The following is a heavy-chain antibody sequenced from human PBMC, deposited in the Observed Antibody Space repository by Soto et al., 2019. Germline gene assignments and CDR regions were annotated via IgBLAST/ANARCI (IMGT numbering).Heavy chain of an antibody. D-gene: IGHD1-1*01. CDR2: ISWSSDNV. CDR1: GFTFDDYG. V-gene: IGHV3-9*01. J-gene: IGHJ3*02. Sequence: GGSLRLSCAASGFTFDDYGMHWVRQAPGKGLEWVSGISWSSDNVDYADSVKGRFTVSRDNAKKSLYLQMNSLRPEDTALYYCAKDNIRFWATATNAFDIWGQGTMVTVSS. CDR3: AKDNIRFWATATNAFDI.